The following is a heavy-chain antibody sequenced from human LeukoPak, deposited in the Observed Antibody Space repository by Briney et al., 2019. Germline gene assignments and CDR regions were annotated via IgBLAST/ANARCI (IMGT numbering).Heavy chain of an antibody. J-gene: IGHJ4*02. CDR2: IRGSGGNT. Sequence: PGGSLRLSCEVSGFTFSSDAMSWVRQVPRKGLEWVPSIRGSGGNTYYADSVKGRFTISRDNSKNTLYLQMNSLRAEDTAVYYCVKVRSGYSWYFDYWGQGTLVTVSS. V-gene: IGHV3-23*01. CDR1: GFTFSSDA. CDR3: VKVRSGYSWYFDY. D-gene: IGHD3-22*01.